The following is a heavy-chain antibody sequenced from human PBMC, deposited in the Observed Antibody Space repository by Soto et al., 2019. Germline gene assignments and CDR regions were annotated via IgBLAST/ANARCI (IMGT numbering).Heavy chain of an antibody. CDR3: AKYYDSSGYYNYFDY. J-gene: IGHJ4*02. V-gene: IGHV3-30*18. Sequence: GGSLRLSCVASGFTFSSYGMHWVRQAPGKGLEWVAVISYDGSNKYYADSVKGRFTISRDNSKNTLYLQMNSLRAEDTAVYYCAKYYDSSGYYNYFDYWGQGTLVTVSS. D-gene: IGHD3-22*01. CDR1: GFTFSSYG. CDR2: ISYDGSNK.